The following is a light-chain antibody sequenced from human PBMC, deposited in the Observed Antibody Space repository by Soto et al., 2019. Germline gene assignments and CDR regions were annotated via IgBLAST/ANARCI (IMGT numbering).Light chain of an antibody. Sequence: DIQMTQSPSSLSSSVRDRVTITCRASQSIRSYLNWYQQKPGKAPKLLIYAASSLQSGVPSRFSSSRSGTDFTLTISSLQPEDFATYYCQQSYSTPSTFGQGTTLEIK. CDR2: AAS. CDR3: QQSYSTPST. V-gene: IGKV1-39*01. J-gene: IGKJ2*01. CDR1: QSIRSY.